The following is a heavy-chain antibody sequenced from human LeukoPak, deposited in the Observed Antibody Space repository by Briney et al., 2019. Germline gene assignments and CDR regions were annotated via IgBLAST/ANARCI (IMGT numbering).Heavy chain of an antibody. CDR1: GGSFSGYY. CDR3: ARVRRAARPHSDY. Sequence: SETLSLTCAVYGGSFSGYYWSWIRQPPGKGLEWIGEINHSGSTNYNPSLKSRVTISVDTSKNQFSLKLSSVTAADTAVYYCARVRRAARPHSDYCGQGTLVTVSS. D-gene: IGHD6-6*01. CDR2: INHSGST. J-gene: IGHJ4*02. V-gene: IGHV4-34*01.